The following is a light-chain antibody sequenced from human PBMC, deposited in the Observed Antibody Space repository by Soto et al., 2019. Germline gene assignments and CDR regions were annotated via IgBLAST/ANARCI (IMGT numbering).Light chain of an antibody. J-gene: IGKJ4*01. V-gene: IGKV3-20*01. Sequence: EIVLTQSPGTLSLSPGERATLSCRASQSVSSSYLAWYQQKPGQAPRLPIYGASSRATGITDRFSGSGSGTDFTLTISRLEPEDFAVYYCQQYDRSPLSFGGGTKVEIK. CDR3: QQYDRSPLS. CDR2: GAS. CDR1: QSVSSSY.